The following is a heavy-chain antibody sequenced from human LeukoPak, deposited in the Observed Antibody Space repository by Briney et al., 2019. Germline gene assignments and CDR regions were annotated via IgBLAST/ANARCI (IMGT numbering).Heavy chain of an antibody. V-gene: IGHV3-30*18. D-gene: IGHD2-15*01. CDR3: ANLAVPFDY. J-gene: IGHJ4*02. CDR1: GFTFSSYG. Sequence: GGSLRLSCAASGFTFSSYGMHWVRQAPGKGLEWVAVISYDGSNKYYADSVKGRFTISRDNSKNTLYLQMNSLRAEDTAVYYCANLAVPFDYWGQGTLVTVSS. CDR2: ISYDGSNK.